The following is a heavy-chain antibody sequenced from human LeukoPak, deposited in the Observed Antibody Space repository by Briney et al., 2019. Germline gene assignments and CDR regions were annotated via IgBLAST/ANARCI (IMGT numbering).Heavy chain of an antibody. J-gene: IGHJ1*01. V-gene: IGHV3-30*18. CDR1: GFTFSSYG. CDR3: AKESAYDSSGYSFFQH. D-gene: IGHD3-22*01. Sequence: QPGRSLRLSCAASGFTFSSYGMHWVRQAPGKGLEWVAVISYDGSNKYYADSVKGRFTISRDNSENTLYLQMNSPRAEDTAVYYCAKESAYDSSGYSFFQHWGQGTLVTVSS. CDR2: ISYDGSNK.